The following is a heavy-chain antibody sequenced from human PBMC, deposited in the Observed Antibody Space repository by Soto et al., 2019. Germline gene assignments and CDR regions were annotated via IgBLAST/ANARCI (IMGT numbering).Heavy chain of an antibody. D-gene: IGHD3-16*01. CDR3: ATGANYVGLFDS. CDR1: GFTFSSFA. J-gene: IGHJ5*01. CDR2: ISGGGIT. Sequence: EVQQFESGGGLVQPGGSLRLSCAASGFTFSSFAMSWVRQATGKGLEWVSVISGGGITHYSNSVKGRFTISRDNSKNMVYLEMTTLRAEDTALYYCATGANYVGLFDSWGQGTLVTVST. V-gene: IGHV3-23*01.